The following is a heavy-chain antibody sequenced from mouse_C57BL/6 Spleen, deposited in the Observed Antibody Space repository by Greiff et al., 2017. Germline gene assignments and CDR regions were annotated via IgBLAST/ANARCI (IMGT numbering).Heavy chain of an antibody. CDR1: GYTFTDYE. V-gene: IGHV1-15*01. J-gene: IGHJ2*01. CDR3: TREGTTVVSYYFDY. CDR2: IDPETGGT. Sequence: VKLMESGAELVRPGASVTLSCKASGYTFTDYEMHWVKQTPVHGLEWIGAIDPETGGTAYNQKFKGKAILTADKSSSTAYMELRSLTSEDSAVYYCTREGTTVVSYYFDYWGQGTTLTVSS. D-gene: IGHD1-1*01.